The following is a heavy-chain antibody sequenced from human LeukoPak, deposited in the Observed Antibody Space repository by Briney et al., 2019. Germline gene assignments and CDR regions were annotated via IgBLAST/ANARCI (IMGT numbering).Heavy chain of an antibody. V-gene: IGHV4-34*01. CDR1: GGSFSGYY. CDR2: INHSGST. CDR3: ARRGLIAVAANFDY. D-gene: IGHD6-19*01. Sequence: SETLSLTCAVYGGSFSGYYWSWIRQPPGKGLEWIGEINHSGSTNYNPSLKGRVTISVDTSKNQFSLKLSSVTAADTAVYYCARRGLIAVAANFDYWGQGTLVTVSS. J-gene: IGHJ4*02.